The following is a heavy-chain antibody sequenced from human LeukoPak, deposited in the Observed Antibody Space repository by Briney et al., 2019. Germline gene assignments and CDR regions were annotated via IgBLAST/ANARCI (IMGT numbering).Heavy chain of an antibody. CDR1: GLTVSSNC. D-gene: IGHD3-22*01. J-gene: IGHJ4*02. V-gene: IGHV4-59*02. CDR2: ISYTGST. Sequence: GSLRLSCAASGLTVSSNCMSWVRQPPGKEVEWIGGISYTGSTNYNPSLRSRVTISLDTSQNQFSLKLSSVTAADTAMYYCARNDYYDSSGALDYWGQGTLVIVPS. CDR3: ARNDYYDSSGALDY.